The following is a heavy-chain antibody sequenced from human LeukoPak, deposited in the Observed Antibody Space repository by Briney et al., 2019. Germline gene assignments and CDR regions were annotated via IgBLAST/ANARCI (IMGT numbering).Heavy chain of an antibody. CDR3: ARTGPHYYYGMDV. CDR1: GGSISSYY. J-gene: IGHJ6*02. V-gene: IGHV4-59*01. Sequence: KTSETLSLTCTVSGGSISSYYWSWIRQPPGKGLEWIGYIYYSGSTNYNPSLKSRVTISVDTSKNQFSLKLSSVTATDTAVYYCARTGPHYYYGMDVWGQGTTVTVSS. D-gene: IGHD3-9*01. CDR2: IYYSGST.